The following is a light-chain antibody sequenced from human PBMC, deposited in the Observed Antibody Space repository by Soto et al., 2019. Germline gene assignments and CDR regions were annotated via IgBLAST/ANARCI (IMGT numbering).Light chain of an antibody. CDR2: LGS. J-gene: IGKJ1*01. CDR1: QSLLRSNGYNY. CDR3: MQGLQTPWT. V-gene: IGKV2-28*01. Sequence: DLVMTQSPLSLPVTPGEPASISCRSSQSLLRSNGYNYLAWYLQRPGQYPHLLMYLGSNRASGVPDRVSRSGSGTDVRLTISRVGAEEVGVYCFMQGLQTPWTFGPGTKVEIK.